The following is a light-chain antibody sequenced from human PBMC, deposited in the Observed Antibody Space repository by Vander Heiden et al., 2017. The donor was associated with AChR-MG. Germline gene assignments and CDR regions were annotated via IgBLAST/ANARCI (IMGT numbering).Light chain of an antibody. V-gene: IGLV2-14*01. Sequence: QSALTQPASVSGSPGLSITIPCTGTCRDVGSYNYVSWYQQQPGKAPKVMIYDVSNRPSGVSNRFSGSKSGNTASLTISGLQAEDEADYYCSSYTSRRTVLFGEGTKLTVL. CDR1: CRDVGSYNY. CDR2: DVS. CDR3: SSYTSRRTVL. J-gene: IGLJ2*01.